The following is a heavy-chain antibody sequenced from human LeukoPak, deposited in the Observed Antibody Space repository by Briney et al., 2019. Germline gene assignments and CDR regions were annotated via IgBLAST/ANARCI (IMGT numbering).Heavy chain of an antibody. Sequence: PSQTLSLTCTVSGGSISSGSYYWSWIRQPAGKGLEWIGRIYTSGSTNYNPSLKSRVTISVDTSKNQFSLKLSSVTAADTAVYYCARDNAGYDILAGYLNYYFDYWGQGTLVTVSS. J-gene: IGHJ4*02. V-gene: IGHV4-61*02. CDR2: IYTSGST. CDR3: ARDNAGYDILAGYLNYYFDY. D-gene: IGHD3-9*01. CDR1: GGSISSGSYY.